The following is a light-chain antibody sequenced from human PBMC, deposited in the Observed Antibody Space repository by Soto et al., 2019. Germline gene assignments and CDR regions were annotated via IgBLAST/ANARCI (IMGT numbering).Light chain of an antibody. Sequence: QSVLTQPPSVSGAPGQRVTISCTGSSSNIGAGYDVHWYQQLPGTAPKLLIYDNSNRPSGVPDRFSGSKSGTSASLAITGLQAEDEADYYCQSYDNRLGAWVFGGGTKLTVL. V-gene: IGLV1-40*01. CDR3: QSYDNRLGAWV. CDR2: DNS. CDR1: SSNIGAGYD. J-gene: IGLJ3*02.